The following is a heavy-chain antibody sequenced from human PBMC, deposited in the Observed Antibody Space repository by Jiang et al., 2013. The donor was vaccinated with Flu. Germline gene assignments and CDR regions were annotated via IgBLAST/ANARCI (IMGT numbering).Heavy chain of an antibody. Sequence: KPSGTLSLTCDVSGGSIASSNLWSWVRQPPGKGLEWIGEIYHRGNINYNPSLEGRVTISAGTSKNQFSLKLSSVTAADTAVYYCARVGYCGGECYSGYYGMDVWGKGTTVTVSS. CDR3: ARVGYCGGECYSGYYGMDV. D-gene: IGHD2-21*01. CDR2: IYHRGNI. J-gene: IGHJ6*04. CDR1: GGSIASSNL. V-gene: IGHV4-4*02.